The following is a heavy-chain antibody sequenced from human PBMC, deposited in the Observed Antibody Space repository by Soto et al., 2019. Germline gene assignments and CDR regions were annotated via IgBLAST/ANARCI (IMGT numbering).Heavy chain of an antibody. CDR2: IIPIFGTA. Sequence: QVQLVQSGAEVKKPGSSVKVSCKASGGTFSSYAISWVRQAPGQGLEWMGGIIPIFGTANYAQKFQGRVTITADESTSTAYMELISLSSEDTAVYYCARDIAAAGTGVKYYYYGMDVWGQGTTVTDSS. J-gene: IGHJ6*02. V-gene: IGHV1-69*01. D-gene: IGHD6-13*01. CDR3: ARDIAAAGTGVKYYYYGMDV. CDR1: GGTFSSYA.